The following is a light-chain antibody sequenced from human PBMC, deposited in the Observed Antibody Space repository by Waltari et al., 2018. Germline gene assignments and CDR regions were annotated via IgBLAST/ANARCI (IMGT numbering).Light chain of an antibody. Sequence: SVLTQPPSVSGAPVQMVTISCPWKRSNIGQGYDVHWYQQLPGTAPKLLILGNSNRPSGVPARFSGSKSGTSASLAITGLQAEDEADYYCQSYDNNPYVVFGGGTKLTVL. CDR1: RSNIGQGYD. CDR3: QSYDNNPYVV. CDR2: GNS. J-gene: IGLJ2*01. V-gene: IGLV1-40*01.